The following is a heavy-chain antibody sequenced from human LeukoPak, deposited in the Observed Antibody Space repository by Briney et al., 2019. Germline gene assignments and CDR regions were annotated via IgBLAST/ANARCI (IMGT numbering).Heavy chain of an antibody. CDR3: TRSVAAAGNRHFDY. V-gene: IGHV3-49*04. CDR1: GFIFGDYV. CDR2: IRSKAYGGTA. Sequence: GGSLRLSCTASGFIFGDYVMSWVRQARGKGLECVGFIRSKAYGGTAEYAASVNGRFTISRDDSKSIAYLQMNSLKTEDTAVYYCTRSVAAAGNRHFDYWGQGNLVTVSS. J-gene: IGHJ4*02. D-gene: IGHD6-13*01.